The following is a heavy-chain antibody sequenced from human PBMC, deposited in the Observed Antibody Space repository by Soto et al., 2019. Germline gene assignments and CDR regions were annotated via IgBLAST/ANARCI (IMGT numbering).Heavy chain of an antibody. D-gene: IGHD2-2*03. CDR3: AVGYGSSPSCHDGDYSYYMDV. J-gene: IGHJ6*03. CDR2: INPKSGNT. Sequence: QVQLVQSGAEVKKPGASVKVSCKASGYTFTNYDLNWVRQAAGQGLEWMGWINPKSGNTDYAREFQGRLTLTSNTSRSTASMELSSLTSEDTAVYYCAVGYGSSPSCHDGDYSYYMDVWGKGTTVTVSS. CDR1: GYTFTNYD. V-gene: IGHV1-8*01.